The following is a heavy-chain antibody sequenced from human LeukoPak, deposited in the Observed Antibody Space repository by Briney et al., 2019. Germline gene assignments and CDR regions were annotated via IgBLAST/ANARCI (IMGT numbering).Heavy chain of an antibody. D-gene: IGHD3-10*01. J-gene: IGHJ4*02. CDR2: ISSSSSYI. Sequence: PGGSLRLSCAASGFTFSSYSMNWVRQAPGKGLECVSSISSSSSYIYYADSVKGRFTTSRDNARNSLYLQMNSLRAEDTAVYYCARRITMVRGVDYWGQGTLVTVSS. CDR3: ARRITMVRGVDY. V-gene: IGHV3-21*01. CDR1: GFTFSSYS.